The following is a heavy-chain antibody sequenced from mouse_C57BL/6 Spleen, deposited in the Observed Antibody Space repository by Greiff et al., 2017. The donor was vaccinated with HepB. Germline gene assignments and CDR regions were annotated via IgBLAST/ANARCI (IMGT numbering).Heavy chain of an antibody. CDR1: GYTFTSYW. CDR3: ARGGYFDY. Sequence: QVQLQQPGAELVMPGASVKLSCKASGYTFTSYWMQWVKQRPGQGLEWIGEIDPSDSYTNYNQKFKGKATLTVDTSSSTAYMQLSSLTSEDSAVYYCARGGYFDYWGQGTTLTVSS. V-gene: IGHV1-50*01. CDR2: IDPSDSYT. J-gene: IGHJ2*01.